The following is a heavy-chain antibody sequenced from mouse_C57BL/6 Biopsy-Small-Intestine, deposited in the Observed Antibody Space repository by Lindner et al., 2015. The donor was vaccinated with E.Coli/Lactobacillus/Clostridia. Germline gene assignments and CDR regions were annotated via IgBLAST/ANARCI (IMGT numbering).Heavy chain of an antibody. V-gene: IGHV1-80*01. Sequence: VQLQESGAELVKPGASVKISCKASGYAFSGYWMNWVKQRPGKGLEWIGQIYPGDGDANYNGKFKGKATLTADKSSSTAYMQLSGLTSEDSAVYFCAGSPSFDYWGQGTTLTVSS. CDR2: IYPGDGDA. J-gene: IGHJ2*01. CDR3: AGSPSFDY. CDR1: GYAFSGYW.